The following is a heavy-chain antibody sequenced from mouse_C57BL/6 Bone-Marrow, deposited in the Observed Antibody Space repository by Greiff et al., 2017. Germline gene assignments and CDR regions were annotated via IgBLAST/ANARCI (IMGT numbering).Heavy chain of an antibody. J-gene: IGHJ1*03. V-gene: IGHV5-17*01. CDR1: GFTFSDYG. CDR3: ARSYGSSPYWYFDV. Sequence: EVQRVESGGGLVKPGGSLKLSCAASGFTFSDYGMHWVRQAPEKGLEWVAYISSGSSTIYYAYTVKGRFTIARDNAKNTLFLQMTSLRSEDTAMYYCARSYGSSPYWYFDVWGTGTTVTVSS. CDR2: ISSGSSTI. D-gene: IGHD1-1*01.